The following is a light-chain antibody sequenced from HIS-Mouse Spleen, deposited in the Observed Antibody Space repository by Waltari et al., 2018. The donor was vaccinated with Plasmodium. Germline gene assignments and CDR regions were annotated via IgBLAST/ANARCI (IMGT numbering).Light chain of an antibody. Sequence: SSELTEDPAVSVAMGQTVRHTCQGDIPRSYYASWYKQKPGQAPVLVIYGKSNRPSGIPDRFSGSSSGNTASLTITGAQAEDEADYYCNSRDSSGNHLVFGGGTKLTVL. V-gene: IGLV3-19*01. CDR2: GKS. CDR3: NSRDSSGNHLV. CDR1: IPRSYY. J-gene: IGLJ2*01.